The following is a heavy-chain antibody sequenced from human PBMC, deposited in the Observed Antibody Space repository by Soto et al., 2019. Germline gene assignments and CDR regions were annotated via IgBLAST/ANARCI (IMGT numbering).Heavy chain of an antibody. Sequence: QVQLVQSGAEVKKPGSSVKVSCKPSGGTFGSHSINWVRQAPGQGLEWMGGIIPMYGTTNYAQQFQGRLTIIADKTTNTAYMELNSLRSEDTAVYFCARENDYGVINYYYFGMDVWGEGTTVTVSS. V-gene: IGHV1-69*06. CDR3: ARENDYGVINYYYFGMDV. CDR2: IIPMYGTT. D-gene: IGHD3-16*01. CDR1: GGTFGSHS. J-gene: IGHJ6*04.